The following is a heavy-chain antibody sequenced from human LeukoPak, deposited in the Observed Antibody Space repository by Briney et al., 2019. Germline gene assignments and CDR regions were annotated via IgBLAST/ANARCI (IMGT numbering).Heavy chain of an antibody. Sequence: DSVKGRFTISRDNAKNSLYLQMNSLRAEDTALYYCARDYVATGYWGQGTLVTVSS. J-gene: IGHJ4*02. V-gene: IGHV3-20*03. CDR3: ARDYVATGY. D-gene: IGHD3-16*01.